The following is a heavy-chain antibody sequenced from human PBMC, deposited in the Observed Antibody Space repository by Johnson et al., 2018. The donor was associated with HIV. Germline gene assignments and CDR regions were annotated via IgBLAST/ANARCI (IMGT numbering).Heavy chain of an antibody. D-gene: IGHD4-23*01. CDR2: ISYDGSNK. V-gene: IGHV3-30*04. CDR1: GFTFSNYA. CDR3: ARSSTVVTPHDI. Sequence: QVHLVESGGGVVQPGRSLRLSCAASGFTFSNYAIHWVRQAPGKGLEWVAIISYDGSNKYYADSVKGRFTISRDNSKNTLYLQMNSLRAEDTAVYYCARSSTVVTPHDIWGQGTMVTVSS. J-gene: IGHJ3*02.